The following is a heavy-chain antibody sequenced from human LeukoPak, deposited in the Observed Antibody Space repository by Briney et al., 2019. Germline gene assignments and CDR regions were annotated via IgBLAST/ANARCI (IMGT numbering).Heavy chain of an antibody. J-gene: IGHJ5*02. CDR2: ISAYNGNT. D-gene: IGHD1-26*01. CDR3: TRDRVGATSWFDP. V-gene: IGHV1-18*01. CDR1: GYTFTSYG. Sequence: GASVKVSCKASGYTFTSYGISWLRQAPGQGLEWMGWISAYNGNTNYAQKLQGRVTMTTDTSTSTAYMELRSLRSDDTAVYYCTRDRVGATSWFDPWGQGTLVTVSS.